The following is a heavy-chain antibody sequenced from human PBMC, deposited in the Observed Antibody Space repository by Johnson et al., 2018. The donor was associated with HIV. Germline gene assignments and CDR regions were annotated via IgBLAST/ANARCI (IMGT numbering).Heavy chain of an antibody. J-gene: IGHJ3*02. CDR2: ISYDGSNK. Sequence: QVQLVESGGGVVQPGRSLRLSCAASGFTFSSYAMHWVRQAPGKGLEWVAVISYDGSNKYYADSVKGRFTISRDNSKSTLYLQMNSLRTEDTAVYYCARDWDYSGAFDIWGQGTMVTVSP. V-gene: IGHV3-30-3*01. CDR1: GFTFSSYA. CDR3: ARDWDYSGAFDI. D-gene: IGHD3-10*01.